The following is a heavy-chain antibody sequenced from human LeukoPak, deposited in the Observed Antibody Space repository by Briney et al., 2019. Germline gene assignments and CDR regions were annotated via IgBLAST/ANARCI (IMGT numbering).Heavy chain of an antibody. D-gene: IGHD6-19*01. CDR3: AAGIGVAGVEMIENWVGP. CDR2: MTTYSGNT. Sequence: PSVKLSCKASVYTFTRYDINWVREATGQGLEWMGWMTTYSGNTGYAQKFQGRVTMTRNTAISTAYMELSSLRSEDTAVYYVAAGIGVAGVEMIENWVGPWGQGTLVTVS. J-gene: IGHJ5*02. CDR1: VYTFTRYD. V-gene: IGHV1-8*01.